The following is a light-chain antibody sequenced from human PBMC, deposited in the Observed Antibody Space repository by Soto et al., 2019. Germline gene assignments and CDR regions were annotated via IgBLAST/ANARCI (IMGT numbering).Light chain of an antibody. CDR2: EVT. Sequence: QSVLTQPASVSGSPGQSITISCTGTSSDVGGYNYVSWYQLHPGKAPKLILYEVTNRTSGVSDRFSGSKSGNTASLTISGLQAEDEADYYCSSYTSSTAYVFGTGTKVTVL. V-gene: IGLV2-14*01. CDR1: SSDVGGYNY. J-gene: IGLJ1*01. CDR3: SSYTSSTAYV.